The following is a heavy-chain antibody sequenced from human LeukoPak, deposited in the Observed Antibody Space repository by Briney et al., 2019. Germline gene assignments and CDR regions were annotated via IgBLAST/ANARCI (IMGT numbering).Heavy chain of an antibody. Sequence: SETLSLTCTVSGGSISRYFWSWIRQPPGKGLEWIGEINHSGSTNYNPSLKSRVTISVDTSKNQFSLKLSSVTAADTAVYYCARGRRIVVVPAAIRSHNWFDPWGQGTLVTVSS. CDR2: INHSGST. J-gene: IGHJ5*02. CDR3: ARGRRIVVVPAAIRSHNWFDP. V-gene: IGHV4-34*01. CDR1: GGSISRYF. D-gene: IGHD2-2*02.